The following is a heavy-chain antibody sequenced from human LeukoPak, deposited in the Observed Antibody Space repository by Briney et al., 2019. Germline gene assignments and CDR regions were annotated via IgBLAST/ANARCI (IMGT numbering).Heavy chain of an antibody. Sequence: ASVKVSCKASGYTLTGYYMHWVRQAPGHGLEWMGRFNPNSGGTNYAQKFQGRVTMTRATSISTAYMELNRLRCDGKALYYCGRIYNCYDHFDFWGRGTLVTVSS. J-gene: IGHJ4*02. CDR3: GRIYNCYDHFDF. CDR1: GYTLTGYY. V-gene: IGHV1-2*06. D-gene: IGHD5-12*01. CDR2: FNPNSGGT.